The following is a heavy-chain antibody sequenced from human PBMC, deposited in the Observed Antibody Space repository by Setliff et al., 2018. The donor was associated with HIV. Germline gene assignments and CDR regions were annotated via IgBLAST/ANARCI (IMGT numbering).Heavy chain of an antibody. CDR1: GFTVSNNY. Sequence: GGSLRLSCEVSGFTVSNNYMTWVRQAPGKGLEWVSTLYGDGRTFYADSAQGRFTISRDNSNNIRFLQMNSLLAEDTAAYYCAKGVKFLDPWGQGTLVTSPQ. D-gene: IGHD3-16*01. CDR2: LYGDGRT. J-gene: IGHJ5*02. CDR3: AKGVKFLDP. V-gene: IGHV3-53*01.